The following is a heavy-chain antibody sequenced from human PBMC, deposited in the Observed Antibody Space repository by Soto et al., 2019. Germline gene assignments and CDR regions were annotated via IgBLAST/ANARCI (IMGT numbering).Heavy chain of an antibody. CDR3: TSLFDFWSGYNIDP. CDR2: IRSKAYGGTT. D-gene: IGHD3-3*01. J-gene: IGHJ5*02. V-gene: IGHV3-49*04. CDR1: GFTFGDYA. Sequence: LSLTCTASGFTFGDYAMSWVRQAPGKGLEWVGFIRSKAYGGTTEYAASVKGRFTISRDDSKSIAYLQMNSLKTEDTAVYYCTSLFDFWSGYNIDPWGQGTLVTVSS.